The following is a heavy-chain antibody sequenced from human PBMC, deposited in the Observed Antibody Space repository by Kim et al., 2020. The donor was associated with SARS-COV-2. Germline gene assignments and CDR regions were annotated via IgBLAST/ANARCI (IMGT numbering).Heavy chain of an antibody. V-gene: IGHV3-7*05. CDR2: IREDGSEK. CDR3: ARGAFTDGLIPHFDY. CDR1: GFTFRGNW. J-gene: IGHJ4*02. D-gene: IGHD2-2*02. Sequence: GGSLRLSCAASGFTFRGNWMSWVRQAPGKALEWVAIIREDGSEKYYGDSVKGRFTISRDNAKSSLYLQLNSLRAEDTALYYCARGAFTDGLIPHFDYWGQGTLVTVSS.